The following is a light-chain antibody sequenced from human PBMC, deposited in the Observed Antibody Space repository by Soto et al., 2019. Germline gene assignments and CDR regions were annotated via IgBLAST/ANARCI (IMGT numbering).Light chain of an antibody. CDR1: QGIGRY. CDR3: HQRSNWPLT. V-gene: IGKV3-11*01. CDR2: DAS. J-gene: IGKJ3*01. Sequence: EIVLTQSPGTLSLSPGESATLSCRASQGIGRYLAWFQQKPGQPPRLLIYDASTRATGIPGRFSGSGSGTDFTVTISSLEPEDFAVYYCHQRSNWPLTFGPGTKVEI.